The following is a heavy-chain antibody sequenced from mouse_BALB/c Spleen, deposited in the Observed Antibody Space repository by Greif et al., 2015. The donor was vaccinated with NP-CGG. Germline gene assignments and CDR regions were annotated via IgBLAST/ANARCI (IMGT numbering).Heavy chain of an antibody. J-gene: IGHJ2*01. CDR3: ARGDYYGYGY. CDR1: GYSFTGYY. D-gene: IGHD1-2*01. V-gene: IGHV1-31*01. Sequence: VQLQQSGPELVKPGASVKISCKASGYSFTGYYMHWVKQSHVKSLEWIGRINPYNGATSYNQNFKDKASLTVDKSSSTAYMELRSLTSEDSAVYYCARGDYYGYGYWGQGTTLTVSS. CDR2: INPYNGAT.